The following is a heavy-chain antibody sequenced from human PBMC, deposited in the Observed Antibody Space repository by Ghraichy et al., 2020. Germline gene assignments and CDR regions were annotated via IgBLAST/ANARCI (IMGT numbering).Heavy chain of an antibody. D-gene: IGHD5-18*01. CDR1: GGSISSYY. Sequence: SETLSLTCTVSGGSISSYYWSWIRQPAGKGLEWIGRIYTSGSTNYNPSLKSRVTMSVDTSKNQFSLKLSSVTAADTAVYYCAREGHLWLFRPGRYFDLWGRCTLVTVSS. J-gene: IGHJ2*01. V-gene: IGHV4-4*07. CDR3: AREGHLWLFRPGRYFDL. CDR2: IYTSGST.